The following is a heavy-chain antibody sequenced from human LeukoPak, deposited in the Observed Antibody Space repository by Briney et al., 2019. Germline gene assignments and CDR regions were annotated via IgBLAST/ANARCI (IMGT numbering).Heavy chain of an antibody. Sequence: KPSETLSLTCTVSGGSISSSSYYWGWIRQPPGKGLEWIGSIYYSGSTYYNPSLKSRVTISVDTSKDQFSLKLSSVTAADTAVYYCARLVCSSTSCYHYYYYMDVWGKGTTVTVSS. CDR1: GGSISSSSYY. J-gene: IGHJ6*03. V-gene: IGHV4-39*01. CDR3: ARLVCSSTSCYHYYYYMDV. CDR2: IYYSGST. D-gene: IGHD2-2*01.